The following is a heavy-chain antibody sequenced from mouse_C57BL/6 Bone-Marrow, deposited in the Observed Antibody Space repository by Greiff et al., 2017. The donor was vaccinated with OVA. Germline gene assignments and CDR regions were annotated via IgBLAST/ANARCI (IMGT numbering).Heavy chain of an antibody. CDR3: ARHPTVAPMDD. CDR2: ISSGGSYT. CDR1: GFTFSSYG. D-gene: IGHD1-1*01. Sequence: EVMLVESGGDLVKPGGSLKLSCAASGFTFSSYGMSWVRQTPDKRLEWVATISSGGSYTYYPDSVKGRFTISRDNAKNTLYLQMSSLKSEDTAMYYCARHPTVAPMDDWGQGTSVTVSS. J-gene: IGHJ4*01. V-gene: IGHV5-6*01.